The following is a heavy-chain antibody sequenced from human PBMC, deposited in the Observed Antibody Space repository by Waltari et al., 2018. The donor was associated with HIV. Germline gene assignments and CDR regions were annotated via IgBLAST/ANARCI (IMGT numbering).Heavy chain of an antibody. V-gene: IGHV3-15*01. D-gene: IGHD2-2*01. CDR3: TAELDASSASDS. CDR2: IRSESDDGTR. Sequence: EVQLVESGGGLVKPGGSLRLSCEASGLTIRKAWMSWVRQDPGKGLEWVGRIRSESDDGTRDYGPLVKGRFTVSRDDSKNTVYLQMNSLKTEDTAVYFCTAELDASSASDSWGQGTLVTVSS. J-gene: IGHJ4*02. CDR1: GLTIRKAW.